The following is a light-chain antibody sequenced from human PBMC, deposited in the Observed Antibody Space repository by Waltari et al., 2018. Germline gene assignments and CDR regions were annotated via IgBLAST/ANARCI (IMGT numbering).Light chain of an antibody. CDR1: QSVRSY. CDR3: QQRSNWPT. V-gene: IGKV3-11*01. CDR2: DAS. J-gene: IGKJ5*01. Sequence: DIVLTQSPATLSLSPGERATLSCRASQSVRSYLAWYQQKPGQAPRLLIYDASNRATVIPARFSGSGSGTDFTLTISSLEPEDFAVYYCQQRSNWPTFGQGTRLEIK.